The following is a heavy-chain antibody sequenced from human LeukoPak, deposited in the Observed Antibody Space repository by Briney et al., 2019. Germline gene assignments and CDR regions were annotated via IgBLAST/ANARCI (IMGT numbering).Heavy chain of an antibody. CDR1: GYSINSGYF. CDR3: ARVPRWLLTRGNYFDY. CDR2: IFHTGDV. D-gene: IGHD5-24*01. Sequence: SETLSLTCTVSGYSINSGYFWGWVRQPPGKGPEWIGSIFHTGDVYYNPSLRSRVTVSVDTSRNQFSLKLSSVTAADTAVYYCARVPRWLLTRGNYFDYWGQGTLVTVSS. V-gene: IGHV4-38-2*02. J-gene: IGHJ4*02.